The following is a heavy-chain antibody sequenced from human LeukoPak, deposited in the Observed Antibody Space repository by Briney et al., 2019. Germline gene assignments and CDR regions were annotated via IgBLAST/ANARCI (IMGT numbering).Heavy chain of an antibody. V-gene: IGHV4-30-4*07. CDR1: GGSTSSGGYS. D-gene: IGHD4-17*01. J-gene: IGHJ5*02. CDR3: ARGVGTTVTTSVAAVCGRCWFDP. Sequence: SETLSLTCAVSGGSTSSGGYSWSWIRQPPGKGLEWIGYIYYSGSTYYNPSLKSRVTISVDTSKNQFSLKLSSVTAADTAVYYCARGVGTTVTTSVAAVCGRCWFDPWGQGTLVTVSS. CDR2: IYYSGST.